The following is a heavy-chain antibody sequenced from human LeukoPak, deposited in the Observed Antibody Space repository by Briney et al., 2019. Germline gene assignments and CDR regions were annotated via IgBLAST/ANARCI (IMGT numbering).Heavy chain of an antibody. CDR3: ARGRYYSDSSYYYFDS. J-gene: IGHJ4*02. D-gene: IGHD3-22*01. CDR2: IYPGDSDT. CDR1: GYSFTSYW. V-gene: IGHV5-51*01. Sequence: GESLKISCKGSGYSFTSYWIGWVRQMPGKGLEWMGIIYPGDSDTRYSPSFQGRVTITRDTSARTAYMALSSLRPTDTAVYFCARGRYYSDSSYYYFDSWGQGTLVTVSS.